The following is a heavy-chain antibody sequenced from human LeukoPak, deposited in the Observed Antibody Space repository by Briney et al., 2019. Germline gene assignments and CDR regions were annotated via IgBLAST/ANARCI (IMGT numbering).Heavy chain of an antibody. CDR2: ISNTGVST. CDR3: AKDHLPGGVKYFQH. D-gene: IGHD3-10*01. J-gene: IGHJ1*01. Sequence: GGSLRLSCAASGFTFTSYAMSWVRQAPGKGLEWVSAISNTGVSTYYADFVKGRFTIPRDNSKNTLYLQMNSLRAEDTAVYYCAKDHLPGGVKYFQHWGQGTLVTVSS. V-gene: IGHV3-23*01. CDR1: GFTFTSYA.